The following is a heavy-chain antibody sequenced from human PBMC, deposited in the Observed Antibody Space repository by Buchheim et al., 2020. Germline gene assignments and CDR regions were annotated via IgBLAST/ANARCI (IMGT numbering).Heavy chain of an antibody. V-gene: IGHV4-34*01. CDR2: INHSGST. Sequence: QVQLQQWGAGLLKPSETLSLTCAVYGGSFSGYYWSWIRQPPGKGLEWIGEINHSGSTNYNPSLKSRVTISVDTSKNQFSLQLSFVTAADTAVYYCARGITMVRHNWFDPWGQGTL. CDR1: GGSFSGYY. CDR3: ARGITMVRHNWFDP. D-gene: IGHD3-10*01. J-gene: IGHJ5*02.